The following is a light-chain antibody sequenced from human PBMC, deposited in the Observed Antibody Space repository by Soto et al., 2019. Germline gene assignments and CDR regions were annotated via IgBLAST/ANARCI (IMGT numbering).Light chain of an antibody. V-gene: IGLV1-40*01. CDR2: GNS. Sequence: QSALTQPPSVPGAPGQRVTISCTGSSSNIGAGYDVHWYQQLPGTAPKLLIYGNSNRPSGVPDRFSGSKSGTSASLAITGLQAEDEADYYCQSYDSSLSGTMVFGGGTKLTVL. J-gene: IGLJ2*01. CDR1: SSNIGAGYD. CDR3: QSYDSSLSGTMV.